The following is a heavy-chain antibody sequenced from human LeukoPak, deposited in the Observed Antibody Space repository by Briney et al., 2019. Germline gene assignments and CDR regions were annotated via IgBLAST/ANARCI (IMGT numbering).Heavy chain of an antibody. CDR1: GYTFTGYY. D-gene: IGHD2-2*01. CDR2: INPNSGGT. V-gene: IGHV1-2*02. CDR3: ARLPAGYCSSTSCLNFDY. J-gene: IGHJ4*02. Sequence: GASVKVSCKASGYTFTGYYMHWVRQAPGQGLEWMGWINPNSGGTNYAQKFQGRVTMTRDTSISTAYMELSRLRSDDTAVYYCARLPAGYCSSTSCLNFDYWGQGTLVTVSS.